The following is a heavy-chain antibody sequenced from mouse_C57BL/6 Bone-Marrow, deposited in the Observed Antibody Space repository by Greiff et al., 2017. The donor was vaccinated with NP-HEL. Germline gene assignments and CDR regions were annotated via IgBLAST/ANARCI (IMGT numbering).Heavy chain of an antibody. D-gene: IGHD2-3*01. CDR3: ARGGWLLRAMDY. V-gene: IGHV5-15*04. CDR1: GFTFSDYG. Sequence: EVMLVESGGGLVQPGGSLKLSCAASGFTFSDYGMAWVRQAPRKGPEWVAFISNLAYSIYYADTVTARFTISRENAKNTLYLEMSSLRSEDTAMYYCARGGWLLRAMDYWGQGTSVTVSS. CDR2: ISNLAYSI. J-gene: IGHJ4*01.